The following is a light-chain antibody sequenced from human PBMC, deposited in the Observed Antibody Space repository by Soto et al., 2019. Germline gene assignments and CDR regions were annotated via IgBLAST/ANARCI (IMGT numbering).Light chain of an antibody. J-gene: IGKJ4*01. CDR3: QHRSNWPRLT. CDR2: SAS. Sequence: IVLTQSPGTLSLSPGERATLSCRASQSVSSSDLAWYQQKPGQAPRLLIYSASSRATGIPDRFSGSGSGTDFTLTISRLEPEDFAVYYCQHRSNWPRLTFGGGTKVEIK. V-gene: IGKV3D-20*02. CDR1: QSVSSSD.